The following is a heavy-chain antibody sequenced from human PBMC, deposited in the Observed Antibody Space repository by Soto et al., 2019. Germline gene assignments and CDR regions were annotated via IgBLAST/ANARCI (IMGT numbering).Heavy chain of an antibody. CDR1: GFTFSSYA. CDR2: IRNSDGST. D-gene: IGHD6-13*01. J-gene: IGHJ4*02. CDR3: AKGETEQLVRVYFDY. Sequence: PGGSLRLSCAASGFTFSSYAMSWVRQAPGKGLEWVSSIRNSDGSTYYADSVKGRFTISRDNSKKTLYLQMNSLRAEDTAVYYCAKGETEQLVRVYFDYWGQGALVTVSS. V-gene: IGHV3-23*01.